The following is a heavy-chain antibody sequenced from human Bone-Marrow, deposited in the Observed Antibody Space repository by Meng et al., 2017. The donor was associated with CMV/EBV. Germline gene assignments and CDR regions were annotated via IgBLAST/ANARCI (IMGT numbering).Heavy chain of an antibody. J-gene: IGHJ6*02. CDR2: ISAYNGNT. Sequence: ASVKVSCKASGYTFTSYGISWVRQAPGQGLEWMGWISAYNGNTNYAQKLQGRVTMTTDTSTSTAYMELRSLRSEDTAVYYCAATKLNYDILTGYLNPNYGMDVWGQGTTVTVSS. V-gene: IGHV1-18*01. CDR3: AATKLNYDILTGYLNPNYGMDV. CDR1: GYTFTSYG. D-gene: IGHD3-9*01.